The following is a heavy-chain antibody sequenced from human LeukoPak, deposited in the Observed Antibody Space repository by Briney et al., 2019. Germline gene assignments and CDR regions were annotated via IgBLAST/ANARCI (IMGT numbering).Heavy chain of an antibody. CDR3: AKDRYDFWSGYYFGVFDY. J-gene: IGHJ4*02. Sequence: GGSLRLSCAASGFTFSSYAMSWVRQAPGKGLEWVSAISGSGGSTCYADSVKGRFTISRDNSKNTLYLQMNSLRAEDTAVYYCAKDRYDFWSGYYFGVFDYWGQGTLVTVSS. CDR1: GFTFSSYA. D-gene: IGHD3-3*01. CDR2: ISGSGGST. V-gene: IGHV3-23*01.